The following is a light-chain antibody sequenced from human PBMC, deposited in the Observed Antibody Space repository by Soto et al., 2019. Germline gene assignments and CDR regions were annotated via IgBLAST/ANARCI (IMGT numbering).Light chain of an antibody. CDR1: QSLSGW. CDR2: DTS. J-gene: IGKJ1*01. V-gene: IGKV1-5*01. Sequence: DIQMTQSPSTLSASVGDRVTITCRASQSLSGWLAWYQQKPGKAPKLLIYDTSSLKSGVSSRFSGSGSGTEFSLSISSLQPDDFATYYCQQYNSYSPWTFGQGTKVDIK. CDR3: QQYNSYSPWT.